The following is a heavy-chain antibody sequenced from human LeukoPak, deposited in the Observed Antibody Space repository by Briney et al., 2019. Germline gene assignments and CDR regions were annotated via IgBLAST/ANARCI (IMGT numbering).Heavy chain of an antibody. V-gene: IGHV3-30-3*01. Sequence: GGSLRLSCAASGFTFSSYAMHWVRQAPGKGLEWVAVISYDGSNKYYADSVKGRFTISRDNSKNTLYLQMNSLRAEDTAVYYCARDLNHYFDYWGQGILVTVSS. J-gene: IGHJ4*02. D-gene: IGHD1-14*01. CDR1: GFTFSSYA. CDR2: ISYDGSNK. CDR3: ARDLNHYFDY.